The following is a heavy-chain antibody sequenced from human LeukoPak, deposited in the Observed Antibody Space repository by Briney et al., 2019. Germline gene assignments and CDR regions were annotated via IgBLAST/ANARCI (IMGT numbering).Heavy chain of an antibody. CDR3: ARGRKYCSSTSSCYAGDFDY. CDR2: IYSGDNT. Sequence: GGSLRLSCAASGFTVSNNYMSWVRQAAGKGLEWVSFIYSGDNTYYADSVKGRFTISRDNSRNTLYLQMNTLRAEDTAVYYCARGRKYCSSTSSCYAGDFDYWGQGTLITVSS. V-gene: IGHV3-66*01. D-gene: IGHD2-2*01. J-gene: IGHJ4*02. CDR1: GFTVSNNY.